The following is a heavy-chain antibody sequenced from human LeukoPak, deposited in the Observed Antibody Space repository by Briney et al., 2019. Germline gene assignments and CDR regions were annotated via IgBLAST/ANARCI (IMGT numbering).Heavy chain of an antibody. CDR1: GYSFTSYW. V-gene: IGHV5-10-1*01. J-gene: IGHJ4*02. CDR3: ARLMITFGGVIVPYFDY. CDR2: IDPSDSYT. Sequence: PGESLKISCKGSGYSFTSYWISWVRQMPGKGLEWMGRIDPSDSYTNYSPSFQGHVTISADKSISTAYLQWSSLKASDTAMYYCARLMITFGGVIVPYFDYWGQGTLVTVSS. D-gene: IGHD3-16*02.